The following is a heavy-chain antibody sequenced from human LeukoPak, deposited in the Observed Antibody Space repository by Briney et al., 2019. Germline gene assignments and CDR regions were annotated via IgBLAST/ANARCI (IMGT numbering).Heavy chain of an antibody. V-gene: IGHV3-48*01. CDR1: GLIFSSYG. Sequence: GGSLRLSCAASGLIFSSYGMHWVRQAPGKGLEWVSYITSSSSTIYYADSVKGRFTISRDNAKNSLYLQMNSLRAEDTAVYYCASRAPYGYWGQGTLVTVSS. CDR3: ASRAPYGY. D-gene: IGHD3-10*01. J-gene: IGHJ4*02. CDR2: ITSSSSTI.